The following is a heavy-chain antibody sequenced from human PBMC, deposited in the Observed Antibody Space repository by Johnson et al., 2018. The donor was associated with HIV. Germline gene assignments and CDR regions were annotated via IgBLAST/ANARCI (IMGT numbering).Heavy chain of an antibody. D-gene: IGHD1-26*01. CDR1: GFIVSGYY. CDR3: AKMAGSYSSPVPFPVKKPREDAFDI. J-gene: IGHJ3*02. Sequence: VQLVESGGGLVQPGGSLRLSCAASGFIVSGYYMTWVRQGPGKGLEWVSVINSGGGTYSAGSVEGRFIISRDNSKNTLYLQMNSLRAEDTAVYYCAKMAGSYSSPVPFPVKKPREDAFDIWGQGTMVTVSA. CDR2: INSGGGT. V-gene: IGHV3-66*01.